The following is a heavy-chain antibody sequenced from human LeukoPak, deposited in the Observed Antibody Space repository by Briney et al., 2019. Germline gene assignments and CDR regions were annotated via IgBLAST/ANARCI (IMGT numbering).Heavy chain of an antibody. D-gene: IGHD4-17*01. CDR2: IYHSGST. V-gene: IGHV4-30-2*01. CDR1: GGSISSGGYS. J-gene: IGHJ4*02. CDR3: VAYGDPYYFDY. Sequence: PSQTLSLTCAVSGGSISSGGYSWSWIRQPPGKGLEWIGYIYHSGSTYYNPSLKSRVTISVDRSKNQFSLKLSSVTAADTAVYYCVAYGDPYYFDYRGQGTLVTVSS.